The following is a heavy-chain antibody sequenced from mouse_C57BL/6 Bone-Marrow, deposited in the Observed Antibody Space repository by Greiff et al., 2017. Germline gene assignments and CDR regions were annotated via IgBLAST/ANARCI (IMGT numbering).Heavy chain of an antibody. CDR2: INPYNGGT. V-gene: IGHV1-19*01. D-gene: IGHD2-4*01. CDR1: GYTFTDYY. CDR3: ARTGDYDGY. J-gene: IGHJ2*01. Sequence: VQLQQSGPVLVKPGASVKMSCKASGYTFTDYYMNWVKQSHGKSLEWIGVINPYNGGTSYNQKFKGKATLTVEKSSSTAYMELNSLTSEDSAVYYCARTGDYDGYWGQGTTLTVSS.